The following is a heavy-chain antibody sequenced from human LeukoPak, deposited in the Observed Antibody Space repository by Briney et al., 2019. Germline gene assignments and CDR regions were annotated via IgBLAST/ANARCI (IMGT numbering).Heavy chain of an antibody. CDR1: GGSLTLYY. CDR2: IYTSGST. D-gene: IGHD3-10*01. V-gene: IGHV4-4*07. J-gene: IGHJ6*03. Sequence: PSETLSLTCTVSGGSLTLYYWTWIRQPAGKGLEWIGRIYTSGSTNYNPSLKSRVNMSVDTSKNQFSLKLRSVTAADTAVYYCARLYGSVYHYYMDVWGKGTTVTVSS. CDR3: ARLYGSVYHYYMDV.